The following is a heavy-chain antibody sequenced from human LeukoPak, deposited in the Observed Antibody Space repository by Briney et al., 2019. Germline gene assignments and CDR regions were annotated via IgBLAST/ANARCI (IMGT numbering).Heavy chain of an antibody. D-gene: IGHD3-10*01. Sequence: SETLSLTCSVSGGSFSNYFWSWVRQPAGKGLEWIGRIYPSGNTNYNPSLKSRVTLSVDTSKTHFYLSLSSVTAADTAVYYCAREDSGSYYNYYYFYMDVWGKGTTVTISS. J-gene: IGHJ6*03. CDR3: AREDSGSYYNYYYFYMDV. CDR2: IYPSGNT. V-gene: IGHV4-4*07. CDR1: GGSFSNYF.